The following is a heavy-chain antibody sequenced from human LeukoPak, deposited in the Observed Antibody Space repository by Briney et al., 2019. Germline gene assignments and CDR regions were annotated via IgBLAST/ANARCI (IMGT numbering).Heavy chain of an antibody. V-gene: IGHV3-53*01. Sequence: PGGSLRLSCAASAFTVSSNYMSWVRQAPGKGPDCVSIIFSDGGASYSDSVKGRFTVSRDNSKNTLYLQMNNLRAEDTAVYYCAAGIYGVRGYSLDYWGQGTLVTVSS. CDR2: IFSDGGA. CDR3: AAGIYGVRGYSLDY. J-gene: IGHJ4*02. CDR1: AFTVSSNY. D-gene: IGHD3-22*01.